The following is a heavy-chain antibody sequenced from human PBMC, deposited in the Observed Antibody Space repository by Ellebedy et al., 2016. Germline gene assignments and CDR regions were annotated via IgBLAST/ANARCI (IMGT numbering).Heavy chain of an antibody. D-gene: IGHD6-19*01. CDR3: ARDFFGWYSRSAFDY. J-gene: IGHJ4*02. V-gene: IGHV3-11*05. Sequence: GRFSISRDNAKNSLYLQINDLRAEDTAVYFCARDFFGWYSRSAFDYWGQGTLVTVSS.